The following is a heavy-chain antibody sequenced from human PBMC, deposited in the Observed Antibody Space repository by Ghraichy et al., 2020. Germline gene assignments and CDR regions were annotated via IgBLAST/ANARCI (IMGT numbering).Heavy chain of an antibody. CDR3: ARGLEYIVFDY. D-gene: IGHD2-15*01. J-gene: IGHJ4*02. CDR2: ISSSSSYI. V-gene: IGHV3-21*01. CDR1: GFTFSSYS. Sequence: GESLNISCAASGFTFSSYSMNWVRQAPGKGLEWVSSISSSSSYIYYADSVTGRFPISRDNAKNSLYLQMNSLRAEDTAVYYCARGLEYIVFDYWGQGTLVSVSS.